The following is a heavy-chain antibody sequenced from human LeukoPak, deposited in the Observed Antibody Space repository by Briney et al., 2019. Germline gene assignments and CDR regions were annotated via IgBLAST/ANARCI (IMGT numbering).Heavy chain of an antibody. D-gene: IGHD5-24*01. Sequence: SGTLSLTCTVSGGSISSYYWSWIRQPAGKGLEWVGRIYTSGSTNYNPSLKRRVTISVDTSKNQYSLKLSSMTAADTAVYYCRGLQEGGYYYMDVWGKGTTVTVSS. CDR3: RGLQEGGYYYMDV. J-gene: IGHJ6*03. CDR2: IYTSGST. V-gene: IGHV4-4*07. CDR1: GGSISSYY.